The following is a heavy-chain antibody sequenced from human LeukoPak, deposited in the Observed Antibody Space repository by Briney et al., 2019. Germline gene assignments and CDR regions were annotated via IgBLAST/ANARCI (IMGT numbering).Heavy chain of an antibody. CDR1: GYTFTSYG. CDR3: AREGRVVPAAKFDP. Sequence: ASVKVSCKASGYTFTSYGISWVRQPSGQGLEWMGWISAYNGNTNYAQKPQGRVTMTTDTSTSTAYMELRSLRSDDTAVYYCAREGRVVPAAKFDPWGQGTLVTVSS. CDR2: ISAYNGNT. J-gene: IGHJ5*02. D-gene: IGHD2-2*01. V-gene: IGHV1-18*04.